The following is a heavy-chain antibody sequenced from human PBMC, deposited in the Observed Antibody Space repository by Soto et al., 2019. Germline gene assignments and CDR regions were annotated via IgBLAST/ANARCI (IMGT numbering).Heavy chain of an antibody. D-gene: IGHD2-15*01. CDR3: ASRGRRSGGSSKGYYMEV. CDR2: INHSGST. J-gene: IGHJ6*03. V-gene: IGHV4-34*01. Sequence: SETLSLTCAVYGGSFSGYYWSWIRQPPGKGLEWIGEINHSGSTNYNPSLKSRVTISVDTSKNQFSLKLSSVTAADTAVYYCASRGRRSGGSSKGYYMEVWGKGTTVTVSS. CDR1: GGSFSGYY.